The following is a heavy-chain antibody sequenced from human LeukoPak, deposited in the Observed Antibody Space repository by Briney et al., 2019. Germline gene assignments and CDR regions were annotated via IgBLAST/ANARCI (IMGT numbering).Heavy chain of an antibody. Sequence: ASVKVSCKASGYTFTGYYMHWVRQAPGQGLEWMGWINPNSGGTNYAQKFQGRVTMTRDTSISTAYMELSRLRSDDTAVYCCARCEEGYCSGGSCITYYYYYGMDVWGQGTTVTVSS. D-gene: IGHD2-15*01. CDR1: GYTFTGYY. CDR2: INPNSGGT. V-gene: IGHV1-2*02. J-gene: IGHJ6*02. CDR3: ARCEEGYCSGGSCITYYYYYGMDV.